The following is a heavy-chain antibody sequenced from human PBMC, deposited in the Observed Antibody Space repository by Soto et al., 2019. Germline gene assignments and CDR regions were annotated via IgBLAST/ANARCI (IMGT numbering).Heavy chain of an antibody. Sequence: ASVKVSCKASGYTFTSYGISWVRQAPVQGLEWMGWISAYNGNTNYAQKLQGRVTMTTETSTSTAYMELRSLRSDDTAVYYCARWPIPMHSSGYYLADFDYWGPGTLVTVSS. CDR3: ARWPIPMHSSGYYLADFDY. D-gene: IGHD3-22*01. CDR1: GYTFTSYG. V-gene: IGHV1-18*01. CDR2: ISAYNGNT. J-gene: IGHJ4*02.